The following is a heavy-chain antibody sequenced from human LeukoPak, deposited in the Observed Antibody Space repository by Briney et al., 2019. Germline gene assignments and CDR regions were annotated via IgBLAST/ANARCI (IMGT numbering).Heavy chain of an antibody. CDR1: GFTFSNHA. J-gene: IGHJ4*02. D-gene: IGHD3-3*01. V-gene: IGHV3-23*01. CDR3: AKPPTISTGPGKYYFDY. Sequence: GGSLRLSCVASGFTFSNHAMSWVRQAPGKGLEWVSTISGSVISTYYADSVKGRFTISRDNSKNTLYLQMNTLRAEDTAVYYCAKPPTISTGPGKYYFDYWGQGTLVTVSS. CDR2: ISGSVIST.